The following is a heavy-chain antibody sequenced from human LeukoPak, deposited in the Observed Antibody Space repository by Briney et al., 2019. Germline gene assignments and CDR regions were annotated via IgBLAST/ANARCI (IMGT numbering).Heavy chain of an antibody. CDR3: AHKGWASESDAFDI. J-gene: IGHJ3*02. CDR2: IYWNDDK. Sequence: SGPTLVKPTQTLTLTCTFSGFSLSTSGVGVGWIRQPPGKALEWLALIYWNDDKRYSPSLKSRLTITKDTSKNQVVLTMTNMDPVDTATYYCAHKGWASESDAFDIWGQGTMVTVSS. CDR1: GFSLSTSGVG. D-gene: IGHD1-14*01. V-gene: IGHV2-5*01.